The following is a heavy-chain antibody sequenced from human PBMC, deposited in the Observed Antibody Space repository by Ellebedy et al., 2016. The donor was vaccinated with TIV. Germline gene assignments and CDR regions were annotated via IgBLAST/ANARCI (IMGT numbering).Heavy chain of an antibody. D-gene: IGHD4-17*01. CDR2: INLGGSQV. CDR1: GFSYSSYL. J-gene: IGHJ4*02. V-gene: IGHV3-7*01. Sequence: GESLKISXAASGFSYSSYLMSWVRQAPGEGLEWVANINLGGSQVYYVDSVRGRFTISRDNARNSLYLQMNSLRAEDTAVYYCYGRGDFDYWGQGTLVTVSS. CDR3: YGRGDFDY.